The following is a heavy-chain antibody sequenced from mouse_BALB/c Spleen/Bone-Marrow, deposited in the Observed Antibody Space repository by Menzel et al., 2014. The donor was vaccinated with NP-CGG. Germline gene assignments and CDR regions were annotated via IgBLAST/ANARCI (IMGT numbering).Heavy chain of an antibody. CDR3: ARLGYYGGFAY. CDR1: GFDFSRYW. CDR2: INPESNTI. J-gene: IGHJ3*01. D-gene: IGHD2-3*01. Sequence: EVMLVESGGGLVQPGGSLKLSCAASGFDFSRYWMSWVRQAPGKGLEWIGEINPESNTINYSPSLKDKFIISRDNAKNTLYLQMNEVRSEDTALYYCARLGYYGGFAYWGQGTLVTVSA. V-gene: IGHV4-1*02.